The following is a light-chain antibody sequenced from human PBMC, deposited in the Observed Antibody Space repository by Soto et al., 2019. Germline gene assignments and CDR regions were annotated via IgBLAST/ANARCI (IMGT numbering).Light chain of an antibody. J-gene: IGKJ5*01. V-gene: IGKV3-11*01. Sequence: EIVLTQSPATLSLSPGERATLSCRASQSVSSYLAWYQQQPGQAPRLLLYDASNTATRIPASVSGSGSGTDFTLTISILEHEDFAVYYCQQRSHWITFGQGTRLEIK. CDR2: DAS. CDR1: QSVSSY. CDR3: QQRSHWIT.